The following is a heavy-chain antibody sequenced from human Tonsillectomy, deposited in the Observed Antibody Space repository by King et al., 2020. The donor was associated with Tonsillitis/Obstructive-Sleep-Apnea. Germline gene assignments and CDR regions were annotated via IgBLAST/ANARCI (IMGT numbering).Heavy chain of an antibody. CDR1: GDSVSSNSAA. J-gene: IGHJ6*02. Sequence: VQLQESGPGLVKPSQILSLTCAISGDSVSSNSAAWNWIRQSPSRGLEWLGRTYYRSKWYNDYAVSVKSQISINPDTSKNRFSLQLNSVTPEDTAVYYCTRSNWHAFGYSYGLDVWGQGTTVTVSS. D-gene: IGHD1-20*01. CDR2: TYYRSKWYN. CDR3: TRSNWHAFGYSYGLDV. V-gene: IGHV6-1*01.